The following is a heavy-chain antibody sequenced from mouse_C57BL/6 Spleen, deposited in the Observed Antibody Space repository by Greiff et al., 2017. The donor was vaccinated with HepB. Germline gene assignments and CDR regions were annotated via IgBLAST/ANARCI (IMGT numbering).Heavy chain of an antibody. CDR1: GYTFTSYW. CDR3: ARIYHYGSSGYFDV. J-gene: IGHJ1*03. D-gene: IGHD1-1*01. CDR2: IDPSDSET. Sequence: QSCKASGYTFTSYWMHWVKQRPIQGLEWIGNIDPSDSETHYNQKFKDKATLTVDKSSSTAYMQLSSLTSEDSAVYYCARIYHYGSSGYFDVWGTGTTVTVSS. V-gene: IGHV1-52*01.